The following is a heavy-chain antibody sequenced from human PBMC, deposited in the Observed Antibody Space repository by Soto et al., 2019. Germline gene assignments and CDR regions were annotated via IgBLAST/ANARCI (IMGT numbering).Heavy chain of an antibody. D-gene: IGHD4-17*01. V-gene: IGHV4-30-4*01. CDR3: ARVTTDENYYYYGMDV. J-gene: IGHJ6*02. CDR1: GCSISSGDYY. CDR2: VYYSGST. Sequence: QVQLQESGPGLVKPSQTLSLTCTVSGCSISSGDYYWSWIRQPPGKGLEGIGYVYYSGSTYYNPSLKSRVTISVDTSKNQFSLKLSSVTAADTAVYYCARVTTDENYYYYGMDVWGQVTTVTVSS.